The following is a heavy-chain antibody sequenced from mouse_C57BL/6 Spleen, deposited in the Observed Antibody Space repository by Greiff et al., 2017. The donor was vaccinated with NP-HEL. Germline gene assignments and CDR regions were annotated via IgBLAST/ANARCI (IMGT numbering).Heavy chain of an antibody. Sequence: VQLQQSGAELVRPGASVTLSCQASGYTFTDYEMPWVKQTPVHGLEWIGALDPETGGTAYNQKFKGKAILTADKSSSTAYMELRSLTSEDSAVYYCTRSGQPSWFAYWGQGTLVTVSA. J-gene: IGHJ3*01. D-gene: IGHD3-3*01. CDR1: GYTFTDYE. V-gene: IGHV1-15*01. CDR3: TRSGQPSWFAY. CDR2: LDPETGGT.